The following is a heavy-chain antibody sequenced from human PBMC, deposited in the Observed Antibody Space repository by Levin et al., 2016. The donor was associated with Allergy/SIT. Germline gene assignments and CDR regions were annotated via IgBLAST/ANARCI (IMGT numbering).Heavy chain of an antibody. J-gene: IGHJ4*02. D-gene: IGHD3-16*01. CDR3: AKDRGRFYFDN. CDR1: GFTFSSFG. CDR2: ISRDGSKD. Sequence: GGSLRLSCAASGFTFSSFGMHWIRQAPGRGLEWAAFISRDGSKDYYADSVKGRVTISRDNSNNTLYLQMNSLRPDDTAMYYCAKDRGRFYFDNWGQGALVTVSS. V-gene: IGHV3-30*18.